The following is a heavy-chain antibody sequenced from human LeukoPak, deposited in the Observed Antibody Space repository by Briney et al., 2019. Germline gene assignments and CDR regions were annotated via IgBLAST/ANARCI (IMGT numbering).Heavy chain of an antibody. Sequence: GGSLRLSCEASGFTFNNYNMNRVRLAPGKGLEWVSYICGSCGTIFYADSVKGRFTISRDNAKNSLYLQMNSLRAEDTAVYYCAELGITMIGGVWGKGTTVTISS. J-gene: IGHJ6*04. D-gene: IGHD3-10*02. CDR1: GFTFNNYN. CDR2: ICGSCGTI. CDR3: AELGITMIGGV. V-gene: IGHV3-48*03.